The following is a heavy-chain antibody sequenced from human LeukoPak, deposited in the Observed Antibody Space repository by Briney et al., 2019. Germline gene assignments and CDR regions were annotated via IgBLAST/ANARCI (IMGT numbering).Heavy chain of an antibody. Sequence: ASVKVSCKASGYTFTGYYMHWVRQAPGQGLEWMGRINPNSGGTNYAQKFQGRVSMTRDTSVSTAYMELSRLRSDDTAVYYCARVRNWCSGGSCYGFDYWGQGTLVTVSS. CDR2: INPNSGGT. CDR3: ARVRNWCSGGSCYGFDY. CDR1: GYTFTGYY. D-gene: IGHD2-15*01. J-gene: IGHJ4*02. V-gene: IGHV1-2*06.